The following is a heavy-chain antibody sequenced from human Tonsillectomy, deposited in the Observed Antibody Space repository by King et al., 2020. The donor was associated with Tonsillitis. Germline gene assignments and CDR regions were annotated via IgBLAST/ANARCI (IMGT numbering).Heavy chain of an antibody. CDR3: ALSSQWALQSPVLDY. CDR2: IVPTDSYT. J-gene: IGHJ4*02. Sequence: QLVQSGAEVKKPGESLRISCKGSGYSFTSYWITWVRQMPGKGLEWMGMIVPTDSYTSYSPSFQGHVTISVDKSIRTAYLQWSSLKASDTAMYYCALSSQWALQSPVLDYWGQGTLVTVSS. V-gene: IGHV5-10-1*03. D-gene: IGHD6-19*01. CDR1: GYSFTSYW.